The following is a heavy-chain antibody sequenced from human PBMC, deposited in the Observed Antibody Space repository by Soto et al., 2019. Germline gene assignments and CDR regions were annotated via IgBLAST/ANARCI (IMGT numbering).Heavy chain of an antibody. CDR2: IYPDDSNT. V-gene: IGHV5-51*01. Sequence: ESLKSSCKASGYRFTNYWIAWVRQMPGEGLEYVGMIYPDDSNTRYSPSFQGQVTMSADKSINTDYLQWRSLKASDTAVYYCARPLGYNSGTFEPWAPGTMVTVSS. J-gene: IGHJ5*02. CDR3: ARPLGYNSGTFEP. CDR1: GYRFTNYW. D-gene: IGHD5-18*01.